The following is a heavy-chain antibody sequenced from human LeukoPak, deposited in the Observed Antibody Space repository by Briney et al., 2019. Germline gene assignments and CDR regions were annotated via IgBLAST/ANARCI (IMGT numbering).Heavy chain of an antibody. CDR3: ASQVVAVAGTGYFDY. CDR2: IYYSGRT. Sequence: SETLSLACTVSGGSIRSSSYYWGWIRQPPGKGLEWIGSIYYSGRTYYNASLKSRGTISVDTSKNQFSLKLNSVTAANTAVYFCASQVVAVAGTGYFDYWGRGTLVSVSS. V-gene: IGHV4-39*01. CDR1: GGSIRSSSYY. D-gene: IGHD6-19*01. J-gene: IGHJ4*02.